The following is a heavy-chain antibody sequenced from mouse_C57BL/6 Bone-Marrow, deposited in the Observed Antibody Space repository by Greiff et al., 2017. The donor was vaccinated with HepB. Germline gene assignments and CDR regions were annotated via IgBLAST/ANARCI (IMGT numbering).Heavy chain of an antibody. J-gene: IGHJ1*03. CDR2: INPSNGGT. V-gene: IGHV1-53*01. CDR3: ARFGYGSSYSYFDV. Sequence: QVQLQQPGPELVKPGASVKLSCKASGYTFTSYWMHWVKQRPGQGLEWIGNINPSNGGTNYNEKFKSKATLTVDKSSSTAYMQLSSLTSEDSAVYYCARFGYGSSYSYFDVWGTGTTVTVSS. D-gene: IGHD1-1*01. CDR1: GYTFTSYW.